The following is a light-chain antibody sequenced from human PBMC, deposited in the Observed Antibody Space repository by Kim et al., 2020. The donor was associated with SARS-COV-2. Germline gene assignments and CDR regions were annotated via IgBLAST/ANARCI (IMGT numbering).Light chain of an antibody. CDR3: QQYENWPRT. CDR2: DAS. J-gene: IGKJ1*01. Sequence: EIVMTQSPGTLSVSPGERATLSCRASQSIGSNLAWYQQKPGQAPRVLIYDASTRATGIPARFRGSGSGTEFTLTVTGLQSEDFALYYCQQYENWPRTFGQGTKVDIK. CDR1: QSIGSN. V-gene: IGKV3-15*01.